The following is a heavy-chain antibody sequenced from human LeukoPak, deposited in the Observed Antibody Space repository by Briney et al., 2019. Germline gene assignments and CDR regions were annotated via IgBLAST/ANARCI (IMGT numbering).Heavy chain of an antibody. Sequence: PSETLSLTCAVSGGSISSSNWWSWVRQPPGKGLEWIGEIYHSGSTNYNPSLKSRVTISVDTSKNQFSLRLSSVTAADTALYLCARYVVSGAGKYYFDYWGQGSLVTVSS. J-gene: IGHJ4*02. CDR3: ARYVVSGAGKYYFDY. D-gene: IGHD3-10*01. V-gene: IGHV4-4*02. CDR1: GGSISSSNW. CDR2: IYHSGST.